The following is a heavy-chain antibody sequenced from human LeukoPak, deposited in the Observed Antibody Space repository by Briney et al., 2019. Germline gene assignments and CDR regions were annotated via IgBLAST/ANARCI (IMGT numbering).Heavy chain of an antibody. CDR2: INLDGGVK. CDR1: GLTISSYW. Sequence: TGGSLRLSCAASGLTISSYWMTWVRQAPGKGLEWVANINLDGGVKYYVDSVKGRFIISRDNDKNSLYLQMNSLRAEDTAVYYCAKVSSGDKDVWGQGTTVTVSS. CDR3: AKVSSGDKDV. V-gene: IGHV3-7*05. J-gene: IGHJ6*02.